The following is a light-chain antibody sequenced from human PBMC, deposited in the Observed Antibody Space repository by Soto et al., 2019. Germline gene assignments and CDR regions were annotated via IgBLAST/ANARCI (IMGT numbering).Light chain of an antibody. CDR2: QDI. CDR1: KLGNKY. Sequence: SYELTQPPSVSVSPGQTASISCSGNKLGNKYACWYQQKPGQSPVLVIYQDIKRPSGIPERFSGSNSGNTATLTISGTQAMDEADYYCQAWDSSTLVFGGGTKLTVL. CDR3: QAWDSSTLV. J-gene: IGLJ2*01. V-gene: IGLV3-1*01.